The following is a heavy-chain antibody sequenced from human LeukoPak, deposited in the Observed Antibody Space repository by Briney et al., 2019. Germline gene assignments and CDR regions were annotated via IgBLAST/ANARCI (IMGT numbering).Heavy chain of an antibody. Sequence: GGSLRLSCAASGFTFSSYAMSWVRQAPGKGLDGVSAISGSGGSTYYADSVKGRFTISRDNSKSTLYLQMNSLRAEDTAVYYCAKIVDTAMIFDYWGQGTLVTVSS. CDR2: ISGSGGST. V-gene: IGHV3-23*01. D-gene: IGHD5-18*01. CDR1: GFTFSSYA. CDR3: AKIVDTAMIFDY. J-gene: IGHJ4*02.